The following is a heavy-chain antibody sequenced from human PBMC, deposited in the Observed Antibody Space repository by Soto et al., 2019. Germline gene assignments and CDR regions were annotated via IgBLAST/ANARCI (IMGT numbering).Heavy chain of an antibody. V-gene: IGHV3-23*01. Sequence: EVQLLESGGGLVQPGGSLRLSCAASGFTFSSYAMSWFRQAPGKGLEWVSIISGSGGSTYYADSVKGRFTISRDNSKNTLYLQMNSLRAEDTAVYYCAKDRPIYYDSSGYYSFGYWGQGTLVTVSS. J-gene: IGHJ4*02. D-gene: IGHD3-22*01. CDR1: GFTFSSYA. CDR3: AKDRPIYYDSSGYYSFGY. CDR2: ISGSGGST.